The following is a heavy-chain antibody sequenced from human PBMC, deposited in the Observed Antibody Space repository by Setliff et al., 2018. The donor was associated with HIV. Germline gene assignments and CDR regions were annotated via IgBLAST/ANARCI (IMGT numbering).Heavy chain of an antibody. CDR1: GGSFSGYY. Sequence: SETLSLTCAVYGGSFSGYYWSWIRQPPGKGLEWIGEVNHSGSPNYNASLKSRVSISVDTSKNQFSLNLTSVTAADTAVYYCARVTAGIIYYWGQGTLVTVSS. J-gene: IGHJ4*02. CDR3: ARVTAGIIYY. V-gene: IGHV4-34*01. CDR2: VNHSGSP. D-gene: IGHD2-21*02.